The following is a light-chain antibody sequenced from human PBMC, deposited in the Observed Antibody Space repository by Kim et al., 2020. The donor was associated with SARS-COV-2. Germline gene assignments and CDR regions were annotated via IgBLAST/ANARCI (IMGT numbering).Light chain of an antibody. J-gene: IGKJ4*01. Sequence: DIQMTQSPSTLSASVGDRVTITCRASQSISSWLAWYQQKPGKAPKLLIYKASSLESGVPSRFSGSGSGTEFTLTISSLQPEDFATYYCQQSHTTPLLTFGGGTKVDIK. V-gene: IGKV1-5*03. CDR2: KAS. CDR3: QQSHTTPLLT. CDR1: QSISSW.